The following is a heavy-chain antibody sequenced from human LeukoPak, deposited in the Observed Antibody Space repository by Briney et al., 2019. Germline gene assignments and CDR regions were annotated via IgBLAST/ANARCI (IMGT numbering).Heavy chain of an antibody. D-gene: IGHD3-10*01. V-gene: IGHV3-30*02. CDR1: GFTFSSYG. J-gene: IGHJ4*02. CDR2: IRYDESNK. CDR3: AKDWEDDYGSGSYYSTYYFDY. Sequence: PGGSLRLSCAASGFTFSSYGMHWVRQAPGKGLEWVAFIRYDESNKYYADSVKGRFTISRDNSKNTLYLQMNSLRAEDTAVYYCAKDWEDDYGSGSYYSTYYFDYWGQGTLVTVSS.